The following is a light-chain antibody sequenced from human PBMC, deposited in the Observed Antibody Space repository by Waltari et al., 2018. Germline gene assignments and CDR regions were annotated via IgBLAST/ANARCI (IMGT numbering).Light chain of an antibody. J-gene: IGLJ2*01. CDR2: EGS. CDR3: CSYAGSSTLL. V-gene: IGLV2-23*01. CDR1: SSDVGSYNL. Sequence: QSALTQPASVSGSPGQSITVSCTGTSSDVGSYNLVSWYQQHPGKAPKLMIYEGSKRPSGVSNRFSGSESGNTASLTIAGLQAEDEADYYCCSYAGSSTLLFGGGTKVTVL.